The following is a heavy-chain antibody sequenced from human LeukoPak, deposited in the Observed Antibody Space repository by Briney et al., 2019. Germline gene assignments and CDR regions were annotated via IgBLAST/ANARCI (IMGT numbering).Heavy chain of an antibody. J-gene: IGHJ4*02. V-gene: IGHV4-39*01. CDR2: IYYSGST. D-gene: IGHD3-22*01. CDR1: GGSISSSIYS. Sequence: SETLSLTCTVSGGSISSSIYSWGWIRQPPGKGLEWIGSIYYSGSTYYNPSLKSRVTISVDTSKNQFSLKLSSVTAADTAVYYCARRTLTYYYDSSGYHDYWGQGTLVTVSS. CDR3: ARRTLTYYYDSSGYHDY.